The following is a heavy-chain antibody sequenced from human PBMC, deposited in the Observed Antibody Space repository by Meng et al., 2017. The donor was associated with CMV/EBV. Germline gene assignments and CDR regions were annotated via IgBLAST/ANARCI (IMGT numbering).Heavy chain of an antibody. CDR3: ARVAMVRGVITSNYFDY. D-gene: IGHD3-10*01. CDR1: GYSISSGYY. Sequence: LRLSCTVSGYSISSGYYWGWIRQPPGKGLEWIGSSYHSGSTYYNPSLKSRVTISVDTSKNQFSLKLSSVTAADTAVYYCARVAMVRGVITSNYFDYWGQGTLVTVSS. CDR2: SYHSGST. V-gene: IGHV4-38-2*02. J-gene: IGHJ4*02.